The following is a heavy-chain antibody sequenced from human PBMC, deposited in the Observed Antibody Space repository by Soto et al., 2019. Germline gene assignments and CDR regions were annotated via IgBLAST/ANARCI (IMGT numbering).Heavy chain of an antibody. CDR3: VKVSYSSLTTLGSAFDV. D-gene: IGHD4-4*01. Sequence: QLVESGGGLVQPGRSLRLSCAASGFTFDDYAMHWVRQAPGKGLEWVSGISWSGDNMAYADSVKGRFITSRDKVKNSRYLQMNSLRVEDTALYHCVKVSYSSLTTLGSAFDVWGQGTMVTVS. CDR2: ISWSGDNM. CDR1: GFTFDDYA. V-gene: IGHV3-9*01. J-gene: IGHJ3*01.